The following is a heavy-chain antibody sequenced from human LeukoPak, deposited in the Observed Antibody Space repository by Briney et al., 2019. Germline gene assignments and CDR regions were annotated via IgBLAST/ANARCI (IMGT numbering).Heavy chain of an antibody. Sequence: GGSLRLSCAASGFTFDDYTMHWVRQAPGKGLEWVSLISWNGGSTYYADSVKGRFTISRDNSKNSLYLQMNSLRAEDTALYYCAKDMGPGGIAARGSPDYWGQGTLVTVSS. V-gene: IGHV3-43*01. J-gene: IGHJ4*02. CDR1: GFTFDDYT. CDR3: AKDMGPGGIAARGSPDY. CDR2: ISWNGGST. D-gene: IGHD6-6*01.